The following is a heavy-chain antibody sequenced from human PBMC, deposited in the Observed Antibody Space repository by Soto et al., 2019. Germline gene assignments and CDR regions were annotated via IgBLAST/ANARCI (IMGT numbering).Heavy chain of an antibody. CDR3: ARGPPYGSGSYLSYYYYGMDV. D-gene: IGHD3-10*01. CDR1: GGTFSSYT. J-gene: IGHJ6*02. V-gene: IGHV1-69*02. CDR2: IIPILGIA. Sequence: GASVKVSCKASGGTFSSYTISWVRQAPGQGLEWMGRIIPILGIANYAQKFQGRVTITADKSTSTAYMELSSLRSEDTAVYYCARGPPYGSGSYLSYYYYGMDVWGQGTTVPVSS.